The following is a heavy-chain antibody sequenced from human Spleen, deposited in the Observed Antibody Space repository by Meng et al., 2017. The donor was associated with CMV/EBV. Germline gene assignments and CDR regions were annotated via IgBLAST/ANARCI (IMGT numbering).Heavy chain of an antibody. CDR2: IIHGGSP. Sequence: QVRRQEAGPGLVKPSGALSLTCIVSGGSISSYYWSWIRQPAGKGLEWIGEIIHGGSPSYNPSLKSRVTISIDTSKNQLSLMLSSVTAADTVVYYCARRPTGIDYWGQGTLVTVSS. D-gene: IGHD2-8*02. J-gene: IGHJ4*02. CDR3: ARRPTGIDY. CDR1: GGSISSYY. V-gene: IGHV4-59*08.